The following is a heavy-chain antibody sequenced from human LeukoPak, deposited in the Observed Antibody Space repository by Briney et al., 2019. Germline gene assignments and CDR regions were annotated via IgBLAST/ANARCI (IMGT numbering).Heavy chain of an antibody. CDR1: GFTFSSHW. J-gene: IGHJ6*03. V-gene: IGHV3-74*01. Sequence: GGSLRLSCAASGFTFSSHWMYWVRQAPGKGLVWVSHINSDGSSTTYADSVKGRFTISRDSAKNTLYLQMNSLRAEDTAVYYCAKGSKLVVITRDHYMAVWGKGTTVTISS. CDR3: AKGSKLVVITRDHYMAV. D-gene: IGHD3-22*01. CDR2: INSDGSST.